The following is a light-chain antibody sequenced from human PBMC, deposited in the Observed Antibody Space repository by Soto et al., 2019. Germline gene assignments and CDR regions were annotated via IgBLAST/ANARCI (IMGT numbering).Light chain of an antibody. CDR2: DAS. J-gene: IGKJ4*01. V-gene: IGKV3-11*01. CDR3: QQANSFPRLT. CDR1: QSVSSY. Sequence: EIVLTQSPATLSLSPGERATLSCRASQSVSSYLAWYQQKPGQAPRLLIYDASNRATGIPARFSGSGSGTDFTLTISSLQPEDFATYYCQQANSFPRLTFGGGTKVEIK.